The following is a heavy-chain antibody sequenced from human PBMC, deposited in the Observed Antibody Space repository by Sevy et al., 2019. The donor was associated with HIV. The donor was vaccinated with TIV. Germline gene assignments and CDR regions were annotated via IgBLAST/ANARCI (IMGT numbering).Heavy chain of an antibody. CDR1: GFTFSSYW. J-gene: IGHJ3*02. D-gene: IGHD3-16*02. Sequence: GGSLRLSCAASGFTFSSYWMHWVRQAPGKGLVWVSRINSDGSSTSYADSVKGRFPISRDNAKNTLYLQMNSLRAEDTAVYYCARGYYDYVWGSYRQGLGAFDIWGQGTMVTVSS. CDR3: ARGYYDYVWGSYRQGLGAFDI. CDR2: INSDGSST. V-gene: IGHV3-74*01.